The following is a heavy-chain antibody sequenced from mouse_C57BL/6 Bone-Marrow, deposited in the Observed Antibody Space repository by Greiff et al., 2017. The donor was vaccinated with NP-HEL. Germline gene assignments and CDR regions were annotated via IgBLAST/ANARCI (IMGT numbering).Heavy chain of an antibody. J-gene: IGHJ3*01. CDR1: GFNIKDYY. CDR3: TTSDYYGSSSWFAY. Sequence: VQLKQSGAELVRPGASVKLSCTASGFNIKDYYMHWVKQRPEQGLEWIGRIDPEDGDTEYAPKFQGKATMTADTSSNTAYLQLSSLTSEDTAVYYCTTSDYYGSSSWFAYWGQGTLVTVSA. V-gene: IGHV14-1*01. D-gene: IGHD1-1*01. CDR2: IDPEDGDT.